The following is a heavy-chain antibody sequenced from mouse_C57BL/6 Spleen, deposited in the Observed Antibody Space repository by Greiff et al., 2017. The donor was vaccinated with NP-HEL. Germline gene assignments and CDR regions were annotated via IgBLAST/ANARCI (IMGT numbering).Heavy chain of an antibody. Sequence: QVQLQQPGAELVKPGASVKMSCKASGYTFTSYWITWVKQRPGQGLEWIGDIYPGSGSTNYNEKFKSKATLTVDTSSSTAYMQLSSLTSEDSAVYYCARGGLRDGYAMDYWGQGTSVTVSS. CDR1: GYTFTSYW. CDR2: IYPGSGST. D-gene: IGHD2-4*01. V-gene: IGHV1-55*01. CDR3: ARGGLRDGYAMDY. J-gene: IGHJ4*01.